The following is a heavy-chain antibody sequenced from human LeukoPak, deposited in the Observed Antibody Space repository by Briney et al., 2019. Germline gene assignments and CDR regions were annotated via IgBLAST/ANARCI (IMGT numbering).Heavy chain of an antibody. CDR3: ARGESYDSDLDY. V-gene: IGHV1-18*01. J-gene: IGHJ4*02. D-gene: IGHD3-22*01. CDR2: ISAYNGNT. Sequence: GAAVTVSCKASGYTFTSYGISWVRQAPGQGLEWMGWISAYNGNTNYAQKLQGRVTMTTDTSTSTAYMELRSLRSDDTAVYYWARGESYDSDLDYWGQRTLVTVSS. CDR1: GYTFTSYG.